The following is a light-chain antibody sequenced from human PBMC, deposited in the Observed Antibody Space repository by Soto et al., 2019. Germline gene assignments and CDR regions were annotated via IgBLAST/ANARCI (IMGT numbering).Light chain of an antibody. CDR2: LESSGSY. CDR1: SGHSSYI. CDR3: ETWDSNTLV. V-gene: IGLV4-60*02. J-gene: IGLJ3*02. Sequence: QLVLTQSSSASASLGSSVKLTYTLSSGHSSYIIAWHQQQPGKAPRYLMKLESSGSYNKGSGVPDRFSGSSSGADRYLTISNLQFEDEADYYCETWDSNTLVFGGGTKLTVL.